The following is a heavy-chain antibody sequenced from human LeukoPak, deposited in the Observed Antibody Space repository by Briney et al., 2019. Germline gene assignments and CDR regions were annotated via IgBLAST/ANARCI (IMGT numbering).Heavy chain of an antibody. J-gene: IGHJ3*02. Sequence: SGTLSLTCAVSGGSISSSNWWSWVRQPPGKGLEWIGEIYHSRSTNYNPSLKSRVTISVDKSKNQFSLKLSSVTAADTAVYYCASPSSGYDSYAFDIWGQGTMVTVSS. CDR2: IYHSRST. D-gene: IGHD3-22*01. CDR3: ASPSSGYDSYAFDI. CDR1: GGSISSSNW. V-gene: IGHV4-4*02.